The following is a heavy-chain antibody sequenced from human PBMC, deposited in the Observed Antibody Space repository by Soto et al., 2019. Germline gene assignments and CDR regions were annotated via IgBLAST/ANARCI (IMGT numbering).Heavy chain of an antibody. Sequence: QVQLQESGPGLVKPSETLSLTCTVSGGSISSYYWSWIRQPPGKGLEWIGYIYYSGSTNYNPSLKSRVTISVDTSKNQFSLKLSSVTAADTAVYYWARVGWELPTYGMDVWGQGTTVTVSS. CDR1: GGSISSYY. CDR3: ARVGWELPTYGMDV. D-gene: IGHD1-26*01. J-gene: IGHJ6*02. V-gene: IGHV4-59*01. CDR2: IYYSGST.